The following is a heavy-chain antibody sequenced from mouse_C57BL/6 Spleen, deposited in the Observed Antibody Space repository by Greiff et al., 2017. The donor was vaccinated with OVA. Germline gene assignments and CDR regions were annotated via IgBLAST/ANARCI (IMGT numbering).Heavy chain of an antibody. CDR1: GYTFTDYN. V-gene: IGHV1-18*01. Sequence: VHVKQSGPELVKPGASVKIPCKASGYTFTDYNMDWVKQSHGKSLEWIGDINPNNGGTIYNQKFKGKATLTVDKSSSTAYMELRSLTSEDTAVYYCARRGTVVAKDFYYAMDYWGQGTSVTVSS. CDR2: INPNNGGT. D-gene: IGHD1-1*01. CDR3: ARRGTVVAKDFYYAMDY. J-gene: IGHJ4*01.